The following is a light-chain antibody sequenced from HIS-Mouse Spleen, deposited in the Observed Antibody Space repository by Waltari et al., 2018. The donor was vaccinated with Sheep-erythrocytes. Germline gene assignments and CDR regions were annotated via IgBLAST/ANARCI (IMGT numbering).Light chain of an antibody. Sequence: QSVLTQPPSASATPGQRVTISCSGSSPNLGSNYVYWYQQLPGTAPKLLIYRNNQRPSGVPDRFSGSKSGTSASLAISGLRSEDEADYYCAAWDDSLSGNWVFGGGTKLTVL. CDR2: RNN. J-gene: IGLJ3*02. CDR3: AAWDDSLSGNWV. CDR1: SPNLGSNY. V-gene: IGLV1-47*01.